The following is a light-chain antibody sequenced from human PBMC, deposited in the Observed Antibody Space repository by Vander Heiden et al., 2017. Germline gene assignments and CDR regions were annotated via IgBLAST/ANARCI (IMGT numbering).Light chain of an antibody. CDR1: QSVSSN. CDR2: GAS. CDR3: QQYNNWPPYT. Sequence: EIVMTQSQATLSVSPGERATLSCRASQSVSSNLAWYQQKPGQAPRLLIYGASTRATGIPARFSGSVSGTEFTLTISSLQSEDFAVYYCQQYNNWPPYTFGQGTKLEIK. J-gene: IGKJ2*01. V-gene: IGKV3D-15*01.